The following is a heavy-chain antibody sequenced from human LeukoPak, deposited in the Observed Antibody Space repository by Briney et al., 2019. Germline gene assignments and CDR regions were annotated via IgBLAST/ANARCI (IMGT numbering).Heavy chain of an antibody. CDR1: GGSISSYY. J-gene: IGHJ6*02. CDR2: IYTSGST. D-gene: IGHD4-17*01. V-gene: IGHV4-4*07. Sequence: SETLSLTCTVSGGSISSYYWSWIRQPAGKGLEWIGRIYTSGSTNYNPSLKSRVTISVDTSKNQFSLKLSSVTAADTAVYYCARAHGDYPNLHSYGMDVWGQGTTVTVSS. CDR3: ARAHGDYPNLHSYGMDV.